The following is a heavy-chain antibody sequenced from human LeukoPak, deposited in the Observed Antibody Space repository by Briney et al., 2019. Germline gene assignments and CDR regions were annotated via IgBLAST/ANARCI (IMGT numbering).Heavy chain of an antibody. D-gene: IGHD2-2*01. J-gene: IGHJ3*02. CDR1: GFTFSSYW. CDR3: ARVAPPRVLWVYQGAAAGNDAFDI. Sequence: PGGSLRLSCAASGFTFSSYWMSWVRQAPGKGLEWVANIKQDGSEKYYVDSVKGRFTISRDNAKNSLYLQMNSLRAEDTAVYYCARVAPPRVLWVYQGAAAGNDAFDIWGQGTMVTVSS. CDR2: IKQDGSEK. V-gene: IGHV3-7*01.